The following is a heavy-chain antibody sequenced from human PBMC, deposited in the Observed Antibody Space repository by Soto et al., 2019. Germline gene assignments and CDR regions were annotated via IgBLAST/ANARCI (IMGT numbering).Heavy chain of an antibody. D-gene: IGHD3-10*01. V-gene: IGHV1-8*01. CDR3: ARGEGSHYYGSGSYYRGFDY. CDR1: GYTFTSYD. Sequence: ASVKVSCKAYGYTFTSYDINWVRQATGQGLEWMGWMNPNSGNTGYAQKFQGRVTMTRNTSISTAYMELSSLRSEDTAVYYCARGEGSHYYGSGSYYRGFDYWGREPWSPSPQ. J-gene: IGHJ4*02. CDR2: MNPNSGNT.